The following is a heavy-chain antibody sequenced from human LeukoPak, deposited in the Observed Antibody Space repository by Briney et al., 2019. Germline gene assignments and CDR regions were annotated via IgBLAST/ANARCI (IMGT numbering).Heavy chain of an antibody. CDR2: IKRDGSEK. J-gene: IGHJ4*01. CDR1: GFAFSSYW. D-gene: IGHD3-22*01. Sequence: GGSLRLSCAASGFAFSSYWMSWVRQDPGKGLEWVASIKRDGSEKYYVDSVKGRFAISRDNAENSLYLQMNSLRAEDTAIYYCVVITWDYWGQGTLVTVSS. CDR3: VVITWDY. V-gene: IGHV3-7*02.